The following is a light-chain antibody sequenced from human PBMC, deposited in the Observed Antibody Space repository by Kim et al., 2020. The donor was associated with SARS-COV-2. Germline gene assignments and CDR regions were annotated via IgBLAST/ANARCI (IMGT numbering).Light chain of an antibody. J-gene: IGLJ3*02. CDR2: GKN. CDR1: SLMTFF. V-gene: IGLV3-19*01. CDR3: YSRDTSGNHWV. Sequence: ALGHTGRITCHGHSLMTFFASWCQQKPVQAPLLVMYGKNSRPSGIPDRFSGSSSGNTASLTITGAQAEDEADYYCYSRDTSGNHWVFGGGTRLTVL.